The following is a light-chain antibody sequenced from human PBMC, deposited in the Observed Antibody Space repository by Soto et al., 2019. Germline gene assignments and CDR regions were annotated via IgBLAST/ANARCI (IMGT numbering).Light chain of an antibody. CDR3: QQSHSAPLT. CDR1: QSISSY. V-gene: IGKV1-39*01. Sequence: DIQMTQSPSSLSASVGDRVTITCRASQSISSYLNWYQQKPGKAPILLIYAASSLQSGVPSRFSGSGSGTDFTLTISTLQPEDFATYYCQQSHSAPLTFGGGTTVEIK. J-gene: IGKJ4*01. CDR2: AAS.